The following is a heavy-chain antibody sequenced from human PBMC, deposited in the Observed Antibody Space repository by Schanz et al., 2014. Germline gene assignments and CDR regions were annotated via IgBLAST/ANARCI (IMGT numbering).Heavy chain of an antibody. Sequence: QVQLVESGGDVVQPGRSLRLSCAASGFTFSSYGMHWVRQAPGKGLEWVAVIWYDGNNKYYADSVRGRFTISRDTAKNTVFLQMNNLRAEDTAVYYCARGASRDYFAMDVWGQGTTVTVSS. J-gene: IGHJ6*02. CDR2: IWYDGNNK. CDR3: ARGASRDYFAMDV. CDR1: GFTFSSYG. V-gene: IGHV3-33*01.